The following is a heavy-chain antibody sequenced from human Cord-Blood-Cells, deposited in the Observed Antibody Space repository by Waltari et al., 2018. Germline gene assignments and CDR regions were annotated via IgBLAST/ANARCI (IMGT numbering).Heavy chain of an antibody. CDR2: IKSKTEGGTT. Sequence: EVQLVESGGGLVKPGGSLRLSCAASGFTFSNAWMSWVRQAPGKGLEGVGRIKSKTEGGTTDYAAPVKGRFTISRDDSKNTLYLQMNSLKTEDTAVYYCTTDPDAYYSSSWYYWGQGTLVTVSS. J-gene: IGHJ4*02. D-gene: IGHD6-13*01. CDR3: TTDPDAYYSSSWYY. CDR1: GFTFSNAW. V-gene: IGHV3-15*01.